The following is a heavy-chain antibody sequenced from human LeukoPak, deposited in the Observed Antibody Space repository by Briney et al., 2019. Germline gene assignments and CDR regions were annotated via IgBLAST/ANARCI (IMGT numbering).Heavy chain of an antibody. CDR3: ARVLPFCSTTSCFDNYFDP. D-gene: IGHD2-2*01. CDR1: GGSISSYY. Sequence: SETLSLTCTVSGGSISSYYWTWIRQPAGKGLEWIGRIDTRGSTNYNPSLKSRGTMSVDTSKNQLSLRLTSVTAADTAVYYCARVLPFCSTTSCFDNYFDPWGQGTLVTVSS. J-gene: IGHJ5*02. CDR2: IDTRGST. V-gene: IGHV4-4*07.